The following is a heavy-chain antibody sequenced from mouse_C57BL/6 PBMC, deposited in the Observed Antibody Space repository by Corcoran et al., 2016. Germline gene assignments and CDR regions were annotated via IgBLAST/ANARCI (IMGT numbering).Heavy chain of an antibody. Sequence: EVQLQQSGPVLVKPGASVKMSCKASGYTFTDYYMNWVKQSHGKSLEWIGDINPNNGGTSYNQKFKGKATLTVDKSSSTAYMELRSLTSEDSAVYYCARESSGYFFDYWGQGTTLTVSS. CDR1: GYTFTDYY. D-gene: IGHD3-2*02. J-gene: IGHJ2*01. CDR2: INPNNGGT. CDR3: ARESSGYFFDY. V-gene: IGHV1-26*01.